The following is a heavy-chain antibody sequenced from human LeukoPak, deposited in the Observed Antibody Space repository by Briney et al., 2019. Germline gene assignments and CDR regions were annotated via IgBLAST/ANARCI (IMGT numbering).Heavy chain of an antibody. Sequence: KSGGSLRLSCAASGFTFSSYSMNWVRQAPGKGLEWVSSISSSSSYIYYADSVKGRFTISRDNAKNSLYLQMNSLRAEDTAVYYCARVNKLDTAFDYWGQGTLVTVSS. D-gene: IGHD5-18*01. CDR1: GFTFSSYS. CDR3: ARVNKLDTAFDY. J-gene: IGHJ4*02. V-gene: IGHV3-21*01. CDR2: ISSSSSYI.